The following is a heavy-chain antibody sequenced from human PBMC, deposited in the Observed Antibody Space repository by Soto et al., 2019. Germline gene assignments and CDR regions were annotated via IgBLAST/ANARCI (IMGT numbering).Heavy chain of an antibody. Sequence: ASVKVSCKASGYTFTSYGISWVRQAPGQGLEWMGWISAYNGNTNYAQKFQGRVTITADESTSTAYMELSSLRSEDTAAYYCARAGELRYFDWLLYIPTPIYYYYYYGMDVWGQGTTVTVSS. CDR3: ARAGELRYFDWLLYIPTPIYYYYYYGMDV. CDR2: ISAYNGNT. D-gene: IGHD3-9*01. J-gene: IGHJ6*02. CDR1: GYTFTSYG. V-gene: IGHV1-18*01.